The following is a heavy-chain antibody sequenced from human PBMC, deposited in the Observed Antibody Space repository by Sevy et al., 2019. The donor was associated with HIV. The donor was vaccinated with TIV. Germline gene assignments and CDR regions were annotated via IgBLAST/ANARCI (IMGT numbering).Heavy chain of an antibody. D-gene: IGHD2-2*01. Sequence: GESLKISCAASGFTFSSYAMSWVRQAPGKGLEWVSAISGSGGSTYYADSVKGRFTISRDNSKNTLYLQMNSLRAEDTAVYYCAKVRTIVVVPAAIYFDYWGQGTLVTVSS. V-gene: IGHV3-23*01. CDR1: GFTFSSYA. CDR2: ISGSGGST. CDR3: AKVRTIVVVPAAIYFDY. J-gene: IGHJ4*02.